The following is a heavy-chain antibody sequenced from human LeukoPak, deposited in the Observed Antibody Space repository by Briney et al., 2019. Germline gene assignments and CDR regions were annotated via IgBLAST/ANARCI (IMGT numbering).Heavy chain of an antibody. CDR1: GFTFSSYA. Sequence: GGSLRLSCAASGFTFSSYAMHWVRQAPGKGLEWVAVISYDGSNKYYADSVKGRFTISRDNSKNTLYLQMNSLRAEDTAVYYCARDPGGVYCSSTSCYKFDYWGQGTLVTVSS. D-gene: IGHD2-2*02. V-gene: IGHV3-30-3*01. CDR3: ARDPGGVYCSSTSCYKFDY. CDR2: ISYDGSNK. J-gene: IGHJ4*02.